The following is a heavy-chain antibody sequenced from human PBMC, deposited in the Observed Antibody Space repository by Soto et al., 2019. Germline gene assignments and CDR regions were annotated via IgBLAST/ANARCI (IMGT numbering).Heavy chain of an antibody. CDR3: ARDRELLDY. D-gene: IGHD1-26*01. V-gene: IGHV1-69*08. Sequence: QVQLVQSGAEVKKPGSSVKVSCKASGGTFSSYTISWVRQAPGQGLEWMGRIIPILGIANYAQKFQGRVTITADNAPRTAYMELSSLRSQDTAVYSCARDRELLDYWGQGTLVTVSS. CDR2: IIPILGIA. J-gene: IGHJ4*02. CDR1: GGTFSSYT.